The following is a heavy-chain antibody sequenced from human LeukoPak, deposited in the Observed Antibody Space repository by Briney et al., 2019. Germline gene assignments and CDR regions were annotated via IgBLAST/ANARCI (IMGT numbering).Heavy chain of an antibody. J-gene: IGHJ5*02. D-gene: IGHD3-10*01. Sequence: PGGSLRLSCAASGFTFSSYSMNWVRQAPGKGLEWVSSISASSGYIYYADSVKGRFTISRDNAKNSLYLQMNSLRAEDTAVYYCARGLTIEHWFDPWGQGTLVTVSS. CDR2: ISASSGYI. CDR1: GFTFSSYS. V-gene: IGHV3-21*01. CDR3: ARGLTIEHWFDP.